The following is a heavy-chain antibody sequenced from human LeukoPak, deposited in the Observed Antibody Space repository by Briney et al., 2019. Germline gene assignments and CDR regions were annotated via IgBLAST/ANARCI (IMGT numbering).Heavy chain of an antibody. V-gene: IGHV4-34*01. CDR3: ARRVRRWLQPPEPFDY. Sequence: SETLSLTCAVYGGSFSGYYWSWIRQPPGKGLEWIGEINHSGSTNYNPSLKSRVTISVDTSKNQFSLKLSSVTAADTAVYYCARRVRRWLQPPEPFDYWGQGTLVTVSS. J-gene: IGHJ4*02. CDR2: INHSGST. D-gene: IGHD5-24*01. CDR1: GGSFSGYY.